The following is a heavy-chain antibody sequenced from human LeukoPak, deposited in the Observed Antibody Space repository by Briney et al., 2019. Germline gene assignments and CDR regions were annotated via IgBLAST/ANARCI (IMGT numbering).Heavy chain of an antibody. CDR1: AGSISSSYYY. J-gene: IGHJ3*01. V-gene: IGHV4-61*01. CDR2: IYYTGKT. Sequence: PSQSLSLTCTVAAGSISSSYYYWSWLRQPPGKGLEWIGNIYYTGKTNYNASLKSRISISLDSSRKKFFLNLSSVTATDTAVYYCARSFGSKNAFDVWGQGTVVTVSS. CDR3: ARSFGSKNAFDV. D-gene: IGHD3-3*01.